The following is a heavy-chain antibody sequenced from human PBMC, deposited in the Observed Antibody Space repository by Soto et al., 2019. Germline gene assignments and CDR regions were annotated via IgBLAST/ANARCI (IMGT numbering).Heavy chain of an antibody. CDR2: IYNSGST. Sequence: QVQLQESGPGLVKPSETLSLTCTVSGGSISSYYWSWIRQPPGKGLEWIGYIYNSGSTKYNPSLKSRVTISVDTSKNHFSLKVSPVTAADTAVYYCARGQSNFYGYYFDYWGQGTLVTVSS. CDR3: ARGQSNFYGYYFDY. V-gene: IGHV4-59*01. D-gene: IGHD3-22*01. CDR1: GGSISSYY. J-gene: IGHJ4*02.